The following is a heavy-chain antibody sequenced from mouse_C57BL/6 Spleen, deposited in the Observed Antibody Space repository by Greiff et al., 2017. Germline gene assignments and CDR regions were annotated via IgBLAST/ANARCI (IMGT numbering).Heavy chain of an antibody. Sequence: VQLQQSGPELVKPGASVKISCKASGYTFTDYYMNWVKQSHGKSLEWIGDINPNNGGTSYNQKFKGKATLTVDKSSSTAYMELRSLTSEDSAVYYCANGNYVGFDYWGQGTTRTVSS. J-gene: IGHJ2*01. CDR2: INPNNGGT. CDR3: ANGNYVGFDY. D-gene: IGHD2-1*01. CDR1: GYTFTDYY. V-gene: IGHV1-26*01.